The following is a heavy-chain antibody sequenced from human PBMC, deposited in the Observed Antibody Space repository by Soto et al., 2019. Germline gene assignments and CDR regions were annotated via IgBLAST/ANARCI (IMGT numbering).Heavy chain of an antibody. CDR1: GYTFTSYD. Sequence: ASVKVSCKASGYTFTSYDINWVRQATGQGLEWMGWMNPNSGNTGYAQKFQGRVTMTRNTSISTAYMEMSSLRSEDTAVYYCARDWSIAAPARDDYGMDVWGQGTTVTVSS. J-gene: IGHJ6*02. CDR3: ARDWSIAAPARDDYGMDV. D-gene: IGHD6-6*01. CDR2: MNPNSGNT. V-gene: IGHV1-8*01.